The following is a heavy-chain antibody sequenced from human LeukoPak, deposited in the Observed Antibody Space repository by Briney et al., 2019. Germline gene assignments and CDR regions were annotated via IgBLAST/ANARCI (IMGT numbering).Heavy chain of an antibody. CDR1: GGSLSSYY. J-gene: IGHJ4*02. D-gene: IGHD5-12*01. V-gene: IGHV4-59*01. CDR3: ASVVGGYLDY. Sequence: SETLSLTCTVSGGSLSSYYWSWIRQPPGKGLEWIGYIYYSGSTNYNPSLKSRVTISVDTSKNQFSLKLSSVPAADTAAYCCASVVGGYLDYWGQGTLVTVSS. CDR2: IYYSGST.